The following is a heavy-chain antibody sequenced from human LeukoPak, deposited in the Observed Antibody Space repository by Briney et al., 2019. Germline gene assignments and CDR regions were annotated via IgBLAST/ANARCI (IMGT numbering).Heavy chain of an antibody. CDR1: GGSISSGSYY. V-gene: IGHV4-61*02. Sequence: PSQTLSLTCTVSGGSISSGSYYWSWIRQPAGKGLEWIGRIYTSGSTNYNPSLKSRVTISVDTSKNQFSLKLSSVTAADTAVYYCAISSLYYYDSSGHFDYWGQGTLVTVSS. D-gene: IGHD3-22*01. CDR2: IYTSGST. CDR3: AISSLYYYDSSGHFDY. J-gene: IGHJ4*02.